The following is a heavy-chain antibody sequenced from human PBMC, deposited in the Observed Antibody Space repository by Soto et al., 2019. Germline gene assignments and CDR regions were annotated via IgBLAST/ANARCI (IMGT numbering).Heavy chain of an antibody. CDR1: GFICANYW. CDR3: WGEGVGMDV. CDR2: IDPSESYS. J-gene: IGHJ6*02. D-gene: IGHD3-16*01. Sequence: PGAHLKFSCTGSGFICANYWINWVRQMPGKGLEWMGRIDPSESYSNYSPSFQGHVTISADKSINTAYLQWSSLKASDTAMYYCWGEGVGMDVWGQGSRVTVSS. V-gene: IGHV5-10-1*01.